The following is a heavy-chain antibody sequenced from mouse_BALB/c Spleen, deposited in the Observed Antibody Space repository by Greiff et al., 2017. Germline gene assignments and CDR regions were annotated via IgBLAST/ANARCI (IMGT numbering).Heavy chain of an antibody. J-gene: IGHJ4*01. V-gene: IGHV5-6-4*01. Sequence: EVLLVESGAGLVKPGGSLKLSCAASGFTFSSYTMSWVRQTPEKRLEWVATISSGGSYTYYPDSVKGRFTITRDNAKNTLYLQLSSLKSEDTAMYYCTRFEVRRVDYWGQGTSVTVSS. CDR1: GFTFSSYT. D-gene: IGHD2-14*01. CDR2: ISSGGSYT. CDR3: TRFEVRRVDY.